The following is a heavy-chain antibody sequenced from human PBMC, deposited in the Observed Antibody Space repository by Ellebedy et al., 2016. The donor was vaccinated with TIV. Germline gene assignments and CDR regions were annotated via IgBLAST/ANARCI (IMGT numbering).Heavy chain of an antibody. CDR3: ARGGEAFDI. V-gene: IGHV4-61*02. CDR2: IYISGSP. J-gene: IGHJ3*02. CDR1: GDSISSGSYY. Sequence: SETLSLXXTVSGDSISSGSYYWSWIRQPAGKGLEWIWRIYISGSPNYNPSLKSRVTMSVDTSKNQFSLKLNSVTAADTAVYYCARGGEAFDIWGQGTVVTVSS.